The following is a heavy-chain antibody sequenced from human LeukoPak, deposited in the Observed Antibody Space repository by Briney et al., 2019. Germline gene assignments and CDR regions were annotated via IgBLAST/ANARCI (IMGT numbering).Heavy chain of an antibody. Sequence: GGSLRLSCAASGFTFSSYGMHWDRQAPGKGLEWVAVIWYDGSNKYYADSVKGRFTISRDNSKNTLYLQMNSLRAEDTAVYYCAKDRGWFGELLDDYWGQGTLVTVSS. J-gene: IGHJ4*02. CDR2: IWYDGSNK. CDR1: GFTFSSYG. CDR3: AKDRGWFGELLDDY. D-gene: IGHD3-10*01. V-gene: IGHV3-33*06.